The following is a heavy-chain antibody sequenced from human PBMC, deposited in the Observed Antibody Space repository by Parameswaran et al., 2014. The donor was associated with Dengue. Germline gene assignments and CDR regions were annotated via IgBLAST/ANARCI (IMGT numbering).Heavy chain of an antibody. Sequence: VRQMPGKGLEWIGEIYHSGSTNYNPSLKSRVTISVDKSKNQFSLKLSSVTAADTAVYYCARETPHSSGWWYYFDYWGQGTLVTVSS. CDR2: IYHSGST. V-gene: IGHV4-4*02. CDR3: ARETPHSSGWWYYFDY. J-gene: IGHJ4*02. D-gene: IGHD6-19*01.